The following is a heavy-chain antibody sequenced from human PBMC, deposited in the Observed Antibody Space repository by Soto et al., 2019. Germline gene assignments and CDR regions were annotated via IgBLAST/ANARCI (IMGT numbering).Heavy chain of an antibody. D-gene: IGHD3-9*01. CDR1: GGSISSEGYY. J-gene: IGHJ3*01. Sequence: QVQLQESGPGLVKPSQTLSLTCSLSGGSISSEGYYWTWIRQHPGRGLEWIGDFYYDGTTSYSPSLKSRLTISIDTSINHFYLRLTSVTAADTAVYYCARRHDILTGSDAFDVWGLGTMVNVSS. V-gene: IGHV4-31*03. CDR3: ARRHDILTGSDAFDV. CDR2: FYYDGTT.